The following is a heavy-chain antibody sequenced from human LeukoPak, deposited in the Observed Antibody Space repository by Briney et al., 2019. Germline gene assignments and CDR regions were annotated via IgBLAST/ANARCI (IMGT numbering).Heavy chain of an antibody. D-gene: IGHD2-15*01. J-gene: IGHJ6*02. CDR1: GFTFSNYG. V-gene: IGHV3-30*03. CDR2: ISFDGSNK. Sequence: GGSLRLSCAASGFTFSNYGMHWVRQAPGKGLEWVAVISFDGSNKYYADSVKGRFTISRDNSKNTLYLQMNSLRAEDTAVYYCARDEDCSGGSCDYGMDVWGQGTTVTVSS. CDR3: ARDEDCSGGSCDYGMDV.